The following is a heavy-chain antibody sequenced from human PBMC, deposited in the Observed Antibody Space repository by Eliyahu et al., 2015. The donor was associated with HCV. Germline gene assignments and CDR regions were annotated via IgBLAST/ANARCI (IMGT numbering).Heavy chain of an antibody. J-gene: IGHJ5*02. CDR1: NDSISSSFFX. Sequence: QVQLQESGPGLVKPSETLSLTCSVPNDSISSSFFXWAWLRXTPGKGXXYXGNIYXXGTIYYNPSLQGRVTISVDTSKNQFSLRLTSVTAADTAVYFCARRRPGLASRFNYFDPWGRGILVTVSS. V-gene: IGHV4-39*01. CDR2: IYXXGTI. CDR3: ARRRPGLASRFNYFDP. D-gene: IGHD3-3*01.